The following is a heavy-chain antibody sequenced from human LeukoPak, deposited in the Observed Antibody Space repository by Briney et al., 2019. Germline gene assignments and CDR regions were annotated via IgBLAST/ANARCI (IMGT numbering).Heavy chain of an antibody. Sequence: KPSETLSLTCAVYGGSFSGYYWSWIRQPPGKGLEWIGSIYYSGSTYYNPSLKSRATISVDTSKNQFSLRLSSVTAADTAVYYCARGIVVVPATLPRPHFDYWGQGTLVTVSS. V-gene: IGHV4-34*01. CDR2: IYYSGST. D-gene: IGHD2-2*01. CDR3: ARGIVVVPATLPRPHFDY. CDR1: GGSFSGYY. J-gene: IGHJ4*02.